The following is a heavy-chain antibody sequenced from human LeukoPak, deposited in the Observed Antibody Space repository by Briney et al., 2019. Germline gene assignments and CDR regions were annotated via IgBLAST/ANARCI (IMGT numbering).Heavy chain of an antibody. V-gene: IGHV4-31*03. D-gene: IGHD1-26*01. Sequence: SETLSLTCSVSGGFITSGGYYWNWVRQLPEKGLEWLGYISHSGYSYYNPSLKSRLTISADTSKNQFSLELTSVTAADTAVYYCARQVAIVEPTDPNWFDSWGQGTLVTVSS. CDR2: ISHSGYS. CDR1: GGFITSGGYY. CDR3: ARQVAIVEPTDPNWFDS. J-gene: IGHJ5*01.